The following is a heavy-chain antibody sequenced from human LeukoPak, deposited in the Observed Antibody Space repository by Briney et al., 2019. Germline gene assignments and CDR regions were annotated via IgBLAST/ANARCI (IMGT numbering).Heavy chain of an antibody. D-gene: IGHD2-21*02. V-gene: IGHV4-30-2*01. CDR1: GGSISSGGYS. CDR3: ARVVTANWFDP. Sequence: SETQSLTCAVSGGSISSGGYSWSWIRQPPGKGLEWIGYIYHSGSTYYNPSLKSRVTISVDRSKNQFSLKLSSVTAADTAVYYCARVVTANWFDPWGQGTLVTVSS. J-gene: IGHJ5*02. CDR2: IYHSGST.